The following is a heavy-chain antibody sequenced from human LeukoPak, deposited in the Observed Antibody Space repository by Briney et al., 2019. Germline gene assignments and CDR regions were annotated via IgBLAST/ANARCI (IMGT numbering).Heavy chain of an antibody. D-gene: IGHD5-18*01. Sequence: ASVKVSCKASGGTFSSYAISWVRQAPGQGLEWMGGIIPIFGTANYAQKFQGRVTITADESTSTAYMELSSLRSEDTAVYYCARPYSYGTYYGMDVWGQGTTVTVSS. V-gene: IGHV1-69*13. CDR3: ARPYSYGTYYGMDV. CDR1: GGTFSSYA. J-gene: IGHJ6*02. CDR2: IIPIFGTA.